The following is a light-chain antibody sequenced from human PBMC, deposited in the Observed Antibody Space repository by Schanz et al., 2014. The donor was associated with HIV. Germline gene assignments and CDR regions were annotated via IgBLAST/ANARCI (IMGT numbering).Light chain of an antibody. CDR3: SSYAGSNNLV. J-gene: IGLJ2*01. CDR2: EVS. V-gene: IGLV2-8*01. CDR1: STDVGTYNL. Sequence: QSALTQPASVSGSPGQSITISCTGTSTDVGTYNLVSWYQQHPGTAPKVMIYEVSKRPSGVPDRFSGSKSGNTASLTVSGLQAEDEADYYCSSYAGSNNLVFGGGTKLTVL.